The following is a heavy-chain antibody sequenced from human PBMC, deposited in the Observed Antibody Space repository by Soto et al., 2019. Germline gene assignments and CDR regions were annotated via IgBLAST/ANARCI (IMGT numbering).Heavy chain of an antibody. CDR2: INADYGNT. J-gene: IGHJ6*02. D-gene: IGHD5-18*01. Sequence: QAQLVQSGAEVRKPGASVKVSCKASGYTFYSHSISWVRQAPGQGLEWMGRINADYGNTQYAQKVRGRVTMTTDTSTTTVYMELTTLRSEDTAVYYCARCIQGDYYYGMDVWGQGTTVTVSS. CDR3: ARCIQGDYYYGMDV. V-gene: IGHV1-18*01. CDR1: GYTFYSHS.